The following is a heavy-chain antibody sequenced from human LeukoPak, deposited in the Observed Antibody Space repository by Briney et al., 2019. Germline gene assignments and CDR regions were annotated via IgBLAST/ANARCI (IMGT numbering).Heavy chain of an antibody. D-gene: IGHD3-22*01. V-gene: IGHV3-48*04. CDR3: ARASTLKYYYDSSGYSYYYGMDV. Sequence: GGSLRLSCAASGFTFSSYSMNWVRQAPGKGLEWVSYISSSGSTIYYADSVKGRFTISRDNAKNSLYLQMNSLRAEDTAVYYCARASTLKYYYDSSGYSYYYGMDVWGQGTTVTVSS. J-gene: IGHJ6*02. CDR2: ISSSGSTI. CDR1: GFTFSSYS.